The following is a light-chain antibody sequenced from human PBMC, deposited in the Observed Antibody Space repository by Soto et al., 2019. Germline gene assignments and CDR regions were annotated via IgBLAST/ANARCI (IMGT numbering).Light chain of an antibody. Sequence: QSVLTQPASVSGSPGQSITISCTGSTSDVGAYNYVSWYKHHPGQAPQLMIYGVSNRPSGVSNRFSGSKSGNTASLTISGLQADDEGDYYCSSKTSSSSPFVFGTGTKVTV. CDR2: GVS. J-gene: IGLJ1*01. CDR3: SSKTSSSSPFV. CDR1: TSDVGAYNY. V-gene: IGLV2-14*01.